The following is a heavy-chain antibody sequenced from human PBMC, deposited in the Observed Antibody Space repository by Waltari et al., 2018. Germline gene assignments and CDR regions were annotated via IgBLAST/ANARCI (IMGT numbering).Heavy chain of an antibody. CDR3: SRDRVASPVRGRGGAFDI. V-gene: IGHV1-69*01. D-gene: IGHD3-3*02. CDR2: CTPIFAPT. J-gene: IGHJ3*02. CDR1: GGTFSNYP. Sequence: QVQLVQSGAEVKKPGSSVKVSCKTSGGTFSNYPIGWVRQAPGQGLEWMGGCTPIFAPTNYARTSQGRVPIPADESTRTPYMELSSRRSGETSVYYCSRDRVASPVRGRGGAFDIWGQGTMVTVSS.